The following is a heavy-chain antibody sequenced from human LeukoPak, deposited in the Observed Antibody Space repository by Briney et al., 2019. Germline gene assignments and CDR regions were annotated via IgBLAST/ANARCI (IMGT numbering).Heavy chain of an antibody. CDR1: GFTFTDYY. CDR3: AKDMGMDTAMVDY. Sequence: GGSLRLSCAASGFTFTDYYMSWIRQAPGKGLEWVSAISGSGGSTYYADSVKGRFTISRDNSKNTLYLQMNSLRAEDTALYYCAKDMGMDTAMVDYWGQGTLVTVSS. V-gene: IGHV3-23*01. CDR2: ISGSGGST. J-gene: IGHJ4*02. D-gene: IGHD5-18*01.